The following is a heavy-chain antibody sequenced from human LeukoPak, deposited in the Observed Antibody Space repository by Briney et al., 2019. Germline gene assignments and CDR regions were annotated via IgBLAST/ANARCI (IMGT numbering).Heavy chain of an antibody. Sequence: KPSETLSLTCTVSGGSISSSSYYWGWIRQPPGKGLEWIGSIYYSGSTYYNPTLKSRVTISVDTSKNQFSLKLSSVTAADTAVYYCARDGGSYGFRRTYYFDYWGQGTLVTVSS. J-gene: IGHJ4*02. CDR1: GGSISSSSYY. CDR3: ARDGGSYGFRRTYYFDY. D-gene: IGHD1-26*01. CDR2: IYYSGST. V-gene: IGHV4-39*07.